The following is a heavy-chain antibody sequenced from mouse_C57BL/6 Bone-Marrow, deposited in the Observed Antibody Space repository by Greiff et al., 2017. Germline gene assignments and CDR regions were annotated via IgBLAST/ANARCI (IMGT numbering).Heavy chain of an antibody. CDR3: ARDYHWYFDV. D-gene: IGHD2-4*01. CDR2: INPSTGGT. Sequence: EVQLQQSGPELVKPGASVKISCKASGYSFTGYYMNWVKQSPEKSLEWIGEINPSTGGTTYNQKFKAKATLTVDKSSSTAYMQLKILTSEDSAVYYCARDYHWYFDVGGTGTTVTVSA. V-gene: IGHV1-42*01. J-gene: IGHJ1*03. CDR1: GYSFTGYY.